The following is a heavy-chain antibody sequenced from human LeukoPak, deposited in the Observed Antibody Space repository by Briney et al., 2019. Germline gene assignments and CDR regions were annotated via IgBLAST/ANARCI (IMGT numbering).Heavy chain of an antibody. Sequence: SETLSLICTVSGGSISSHYWSWIRQPPGKGLEWIGYIYYSGSTNYNPSLKSRVTISVDTSKNQFSLKLSSVTAADTAVYYCARGLHEGDYFDYWGQGTLVTVSS. CDR2: IYYSGST. CDR3: ARGLHEGDYFDY. CDR1: GGSISSHY. J-gene: IGHJ4*02. V-gene: IGHV4-59*11. D-gene: IGHD5-24*01.